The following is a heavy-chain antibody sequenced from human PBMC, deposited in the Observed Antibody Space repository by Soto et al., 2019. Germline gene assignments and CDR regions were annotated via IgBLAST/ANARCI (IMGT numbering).Heavy chain of an antibody. D-gene: IGHD2-2*01. CDR3: ARGDIVVVPAAPDY. J-gene: IGHJ4*02. V-gene: IGHV3-33*01. CDR1: GFTFSSYG. Sequence: PGWSLSISCASSGFTFSSYGMHWVRQAPGKGLEWVAVIWYDGSNKYYADSVKGRFTISRDNSKNTLYLQMNSLRAEDTAVYYCARGDIVVVPAAPDYWGQGTLVTVSS. CDR2: IWYDGSNK.